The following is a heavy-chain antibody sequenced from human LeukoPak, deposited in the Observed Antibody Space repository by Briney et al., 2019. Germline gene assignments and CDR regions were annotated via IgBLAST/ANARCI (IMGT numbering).Heavy chain of an antibody. V-gene: IGHV3-23*01. Sequence: PGGSLRLSCAASGFTFSSYAMSWVRQAPGKGLEWVSAISGSGGSTYYADSVKGRFTISRDNSKNTLYLQMNSLRAEDTAVYYCAKAYHCSSTSCYALDYWGQGTLVTVSS. D-gene: IGHD2-2*01. CDR1: GFTFSSYA. CDR3: AKAYHCSSTSCYALDY. J-gene: IGHJ4*02. CDR2: ISGSGGST.